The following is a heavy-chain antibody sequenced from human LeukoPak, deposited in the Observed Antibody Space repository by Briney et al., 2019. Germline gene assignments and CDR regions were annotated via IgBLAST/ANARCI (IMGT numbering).Heavy chain of an antibody. Sequence: SHTLSLTCTVSGGSISSGSYYWSWIRQPAGKGLEWIGRIYTSGSTNYNPSLKSRVTISVDTSKNQFSLKLSSVTAADTAVYYCAREGRGSSPPYWGQGTLVTVSS. CDR3: AREGRGSSPPY. CDR1: GGSISSGSYY. V-gene: IGHV4-61*02. CDR2: IYTSGST. J-gene: IGHJ4*02. D-gene: IGHD6-6*01.